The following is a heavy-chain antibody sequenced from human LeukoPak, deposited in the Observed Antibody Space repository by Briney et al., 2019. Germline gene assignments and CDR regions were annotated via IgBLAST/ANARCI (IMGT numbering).Heavy chain of an antibody. V-gene: IGHV3-23*01. CDR3: ASDRTVTTCLFDL. D-gene: IGHD4-17*01. CDR1: GFTFSNYA. J-gene: IGHJ5*02. Sequence: AGGSLRLSCAASGFTFSNYAMTWVRQAPGKGLEWVSGISGSGASTYYADSVKGRFTISRDNSKNTLYLQMNSLRAEDTAVYYCASDRTVTTCLFDLWGQGTLVTVSS. CDR2: ISGSGAST.